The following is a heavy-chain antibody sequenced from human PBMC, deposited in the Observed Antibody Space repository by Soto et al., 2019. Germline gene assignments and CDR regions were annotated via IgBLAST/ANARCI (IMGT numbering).Heavy chain of an antibody. CDR1: GYSFTSYD. D-gene: IGHD3-10*01. V-gene: IGHV1-8*01. CDR2: MNPNSGNT. Sequence: ASVKVSCKASGYSFTSYDINWVQEAAGQGLEWMGWMNPNSGNTGYAQKFQGRVTMTRNTSISTAYMELSSLRSEDTAVYYCAREFGGPYYYYYYMDVWGKGTTVTVSS. J-gene: IGHJ6*03. CDR3: AREFGGPYYYYYYMDV.